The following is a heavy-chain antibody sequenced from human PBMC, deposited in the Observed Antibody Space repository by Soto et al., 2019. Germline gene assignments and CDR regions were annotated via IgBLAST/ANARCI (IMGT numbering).Heavy chain of an antibody. CDR3: ARFELWRLVHSS. Sequence: VASVKVSCKASGYTFTSYGISWVRQAPGQGLEWMGWISAYNGNTNYAQKLQGRATMTTEPSTSTAYMELRSLRSDDTAVYYRARFELWRLVHSSWGQGTLVTVSS. CDR1: GYTFTSYG. V-gene: IGHV1-18*01. CDR2: ISAYNGNT. D-gene: IGHD6-19*01. J-gene: IGHJ5*02.